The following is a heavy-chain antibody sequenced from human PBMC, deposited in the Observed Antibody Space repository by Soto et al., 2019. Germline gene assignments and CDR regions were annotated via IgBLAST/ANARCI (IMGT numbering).Heavy chain of an antibody. V-gene: IGHV3-33*01. J-gene: IGHJ6*02. Sequence: GGSLRLSCAASGFTFSSYGMHWVRQAPGKGLEWVAVIWYDGSNKYYADSVKGRFTISRDNSKNTLYLQMNSLRAEDTAVYYCCLAAAGTPSSYYYYYYGMDVWGQGTTVTVSS. CDR2: IWYDGSNK. CDR3: CLAAAGTPSSYYYYYYGMDV. D-gene: IGHD6-13*01. CDR1: GFTFSSYG.